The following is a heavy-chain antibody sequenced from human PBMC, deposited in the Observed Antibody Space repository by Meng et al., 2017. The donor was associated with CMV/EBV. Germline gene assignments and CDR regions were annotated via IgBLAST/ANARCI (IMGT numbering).Heavy chain of an antibody. CDR1: GGSVSSGSYY. V-gene: IGHV4-61*01. J-gene: IGHJ6*02. D-gene: IGHD3-3*02. CDR2: IYYSGST. CDR3: ARPSRIFGVVPLMDV. Sequence: SETLSLTCTVSGGSVSSGSYYWSWIRQPPGKGLEWIEYIYYSGSTDYNPSLKSRVTISVDTSKNQFSLKLSSVTAADTAVYYCARPSRIFGVVPLMDVWGQGTTVTVSS.